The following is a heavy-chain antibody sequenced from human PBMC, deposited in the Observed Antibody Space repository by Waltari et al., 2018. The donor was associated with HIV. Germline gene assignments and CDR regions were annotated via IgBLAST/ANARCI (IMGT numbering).Heavy chain of an antibody. Sequence: QVQLQESGPGLVKPSETLSLTCTVSGYSISSGYYWGWIRQPPGKGLEWIGSIYHTGSTYYNPSLKTRVTISVDTSKNQFSLKLTSVTAADTALYYCARGLYCSGGSCYWDYWGQGTLVTVSS. J-gene: IGHJ4*02. CDR1: GYSISSGYY. V-gene: IGHV4-38-2*02. CDR2: IYHTGST. D-gene: IGHD2-15*01. CDR3: ARGLYCSGGSCYWDY.